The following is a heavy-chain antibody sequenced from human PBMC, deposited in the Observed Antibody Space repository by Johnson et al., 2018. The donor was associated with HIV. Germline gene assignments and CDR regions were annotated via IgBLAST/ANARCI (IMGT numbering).Heavy chain of an antibody. D-gene: IGHD1-26*01. J-gene: IGHJ3*02. Sequence: QVQLMESGGGLVQPGGSLRLSCAASGFTVSSYYMSWVRQAPGKGLEWVSYISSSGSAIKYADSVKGRFTISRDNAKTSLFLQMRSLRPEDTAVYFCAREMAWEDAFDIWGQGTMVTVSS. CDR2: ISSSGSAI. V-gene: IGHV3-11*04. CDR3: AREMAWEDAFDI. CDR1: GFTVSSYY.